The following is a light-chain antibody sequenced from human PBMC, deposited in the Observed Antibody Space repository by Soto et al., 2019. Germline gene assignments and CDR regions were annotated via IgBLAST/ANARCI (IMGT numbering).Light chain of an antibody. CDR2: GAS. CDR3: HQYTTWPPNT. V-gene: IGKV3-15*01. J-gene: IGKJ5*01. CDR1: QRVYSN. Sequence: EILMTQSPDTLSVSPGESATLSCRASQRVYSNLAWYQQRPGQAPRLLIHGASTRATGVPARFSGRGSGTEFTLTISSLQSEDFAVYYCHQYTTWPPNTFGQGTRLEMK.